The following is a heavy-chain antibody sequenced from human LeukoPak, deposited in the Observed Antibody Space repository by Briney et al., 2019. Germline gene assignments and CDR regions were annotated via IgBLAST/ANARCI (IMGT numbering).Heavy chain of an antibody. D-gene: IGHD3-3*01. CDR2: ISSSSSYI. CDR3: TRAPEGITIFGVVITRNPDY. Sequence: RGSLRLSCAASGFTFSSYSMNWVRQAPGKGLEWVSSISSSSSYIYYADSVKGRFTISRDNAKNSLYLQMNSLRAEDTAVYYCTRAPEGITIFGVVITRNPDYWGPGTLVTVSS. CDR1: GFTFSSYS. V-gene: IGHV3-21*01. J-gene: IGHJ4*02.